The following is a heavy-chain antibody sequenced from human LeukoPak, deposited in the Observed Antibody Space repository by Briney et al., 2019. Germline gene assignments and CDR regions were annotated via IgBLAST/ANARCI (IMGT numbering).Heavy chain of an antibody. V-gene: IGHV4-61*02. CDR3: ARHVDPPRYYYYYMDV. CDR2: IYTSGST. CDR1: GGSISSGSYY. Sequence: TLSLTCTVSGGSISSGSYYWSWIRQPAGKGLEWIGRIYTSGSTNYNPSLKSRVTISVDTSKNQFSLKLSSVTAADTAVYYCARHVDPPRYYYYYMDVWGKGTTVTVSS. D-gene: IGHD5-24*01. J-gene: IGHJ6*03.